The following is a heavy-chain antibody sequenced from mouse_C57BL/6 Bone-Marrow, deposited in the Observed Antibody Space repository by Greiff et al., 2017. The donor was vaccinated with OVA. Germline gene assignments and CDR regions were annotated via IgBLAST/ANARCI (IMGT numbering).Heavy chain of an antibody. CDR2: ISYDGSN. D-gene: IGHD1-1*02. V-gene: IGHV3-6*01. Sequence: DVKLQESGPGLVKPSQSLSLTCSVTGYSITSGYYWNWIRQFPGNKLEWMGYISYDGSNNYNPSLKNRISITRDTSKNQFFLKLNSVTTEDTATYYCARDWWYLAYWGQGTLVTVSA. CDR1: GYSITSGYY. J-gene: IGHJ3*01. CDR3: ARDWWYLAY.